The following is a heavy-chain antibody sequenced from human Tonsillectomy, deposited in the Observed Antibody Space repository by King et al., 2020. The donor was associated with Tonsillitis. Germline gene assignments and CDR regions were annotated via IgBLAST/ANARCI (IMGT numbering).Heavy chain of an antibody. CDR1: GFTFSDCG. Sequence: VQLVESGGGVVQPGRSLRLSCAASGFTFSDCGMHWVRQAPGKGLDWVAAISYDGSDKDYGDSVMGRFTISRDNSRNTLYLQLNSLRADDTAVYYCAKEGGAQYCSSATCSADYWGQGTLVTVSS. CDR2: ISYDGSDK. V-gene: IGHV3-30*18. J-gene: IGHJ4*02. CDR3: AKEGGAQYCSSATCSADY. D-gene: IGHD2-2*01.